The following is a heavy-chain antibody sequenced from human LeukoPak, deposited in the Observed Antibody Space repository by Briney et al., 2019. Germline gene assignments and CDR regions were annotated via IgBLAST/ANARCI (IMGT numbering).Heavy chain of an antibody. Sequence: TLSLTCTVSRGSISSSSYFWSWIRQPPGKALEWLALIYWNDDKRYSPSLKNRLTITQDTSKKQVVLTVTNMDPVDTATYFCARATAGLRFAEGYDFWGQGTLVTVSS. CDR2: IYWNDDK. CDR3: ARATAGLRFAEGYDF. D-gene: IGHD3-10*01. J-gene: IGHJ4*02. V-gene: IGHV2-5*01. CDR1: RGSISSSSYF.